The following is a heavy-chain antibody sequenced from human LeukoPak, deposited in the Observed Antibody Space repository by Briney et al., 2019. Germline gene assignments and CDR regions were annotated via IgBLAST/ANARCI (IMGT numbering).Heavy chain of an antibody. D-gene: IGHD6-13*01. CDR2: INPNSGGT. CDR1: GYTFTGYY. J-gene: IGHJ4*02. Sequence: ASVKVSCKASGYTFTGYYMHWVRQAPGQGLEWMGWINPNSGGTNYAQKFQGRVTMTRDTSISTAYMELSRLRSDDTAVYYCARDRTRQSSSWYADWGRGTLVTVSS. V-gene: IGHV1-2*02. CDR3: ARDRTRQSSSWYAD.